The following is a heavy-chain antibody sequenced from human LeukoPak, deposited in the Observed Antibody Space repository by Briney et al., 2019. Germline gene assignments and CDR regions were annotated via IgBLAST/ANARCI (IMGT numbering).Heavy chain of an antibody. V-gene: IGHV3-23*01. Sequence: GGSLRLSCAASGFTFSSYAMSWVRQAPGKGLEWVSAISGSGGSTYYADSVKGRFTISRDNSKNTLYLQMNSLRAEDTAVYYCAISREEDEYYGSTMFDYWGQGTLVTVSS. CDR3: AISREEDEYYGSTMFDY. D-gene: IGHD3-10*01. CDR2: ISGSGGST. CDR1: GFTFSSYA. J-gene: IGHJ4*02.